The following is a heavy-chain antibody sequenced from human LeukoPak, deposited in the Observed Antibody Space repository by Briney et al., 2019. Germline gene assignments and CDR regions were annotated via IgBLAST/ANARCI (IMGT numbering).Heavy chain of an antibody. V-gene: IGHV1-69*06. Sequence: SVKVSCKASGGTFSSYAISWVRQAPGQGLEWMGGIIPIFGTANYAQKFQGRVTITADKSTSTAYMELSSLRSEDTAVYYCARDGYNGDYFDYWGQGTLVTVSS. D-gene: IGHD5-24*01. CDR3: ARDGYNGDYFDY. J-gene: IGHJ4*02. CDR1: GGTFSSYA. CDR2: IIPIFGTA.